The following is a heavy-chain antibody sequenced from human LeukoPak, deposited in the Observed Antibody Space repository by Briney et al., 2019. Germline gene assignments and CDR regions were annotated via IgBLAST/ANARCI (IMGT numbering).Heavy chain of an antibody. Sequence: SETLSLTCTVSGGSISSYYWSWIRQPPGKGREWIGYIYYSGSTNYNPSLKSRVTISVDTSKNQFSLKLSSVTAADTAVYYCARDAPDSGSYYARSFERIFDYWGQGTLVTVSS. V-gene: IGHV4-59*01. J-gene: IGHJ4*02. CDR3: ARDAPDSGSYYARSFERIFDY. CDR1: GGSISSYY. CDR2: IYYSGST. D-gene: IGHD1-26*01.